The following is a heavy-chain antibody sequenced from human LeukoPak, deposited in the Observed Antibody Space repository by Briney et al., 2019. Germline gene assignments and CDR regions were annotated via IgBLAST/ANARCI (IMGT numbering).Heavy chain of an antibody. CDR1: GGSISSYS. CDR3: ARAVPTAGVAFDI. Sequence: SETLSLTCTASGGSISSYSWSWIRQPPGKGLEWIGYIYHSGSTYYNPSLKSRVTISVDRSKNQFSLKLSSVTAADTAVYYCARAVPTAGVAFDIWGQGTMVTVSS. V-gene: IGHV4-30-2*01. J-gene: IGHJ3*02. D-gene: IGHD6-13*01. CDR2: IYHSGST.